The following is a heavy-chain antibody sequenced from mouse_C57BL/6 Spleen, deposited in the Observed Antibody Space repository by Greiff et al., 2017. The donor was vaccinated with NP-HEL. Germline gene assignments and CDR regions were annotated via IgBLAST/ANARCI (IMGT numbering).Heavy chain of an antibody. CDR2: INPNNGGT. CDR1: GYTFTDYY. Sequence: EVQLQQSGPELVKPGASVKISCKASGYTFTDYYMNWVKQSHGKSLEWIGDINPNNGGTSYNQKFKGKATLTVDKSSSTAYMELRSLTSEDSAVYYCARGGLRRGSRYYAMDDWGQGTSVTVSS. J-gene: IGHJ4*01. V-gene: IGHV1-26*01. CDR3: ARGGLRRGSRYYAMDD. D-gene: IGHD2-4*01.